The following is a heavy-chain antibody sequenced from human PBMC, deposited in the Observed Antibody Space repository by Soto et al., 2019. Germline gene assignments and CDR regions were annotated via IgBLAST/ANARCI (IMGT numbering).Heavy chain of an antibody. J-gene: IGHJ4*02. CDR3: ARDPRSSSSVGDY. V-gene: IGHV1-69*13. CDR2: IIPIFGTA. Sequence: SVKVSCKASGGTFSSYAISWVRQAPGQGLEWMGGIIPIFGTANYAQKFQGRVTITADESTSTAYMELGSLRSEDTAVYYCARDPRSSSSVGDYWGQGTLVTVSS. D-gene: IGHD6-6*01. CDR1: GGTFSSYA.